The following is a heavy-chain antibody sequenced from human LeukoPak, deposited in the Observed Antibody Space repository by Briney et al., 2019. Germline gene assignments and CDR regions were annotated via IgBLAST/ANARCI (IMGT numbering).Heavy chain of an antibody. CDR2: ISGSGGST. CDR3: ARGSSGSYSRYFDY. Sequence: GGTLRLSCAASGFTFSSYGMSWVRQAPGKGLEWVSAISGSGGSTYYADSVKGRFTISRDNSKNTLYLQMNSLRAEDTAVYYCARGSSGSYSRYFDYWGQGTLVTVSS. J-gene: IGHJ4*02. V-gene: IGHV3-23*01. CDR1: GFTFSSYG. D-gene: IGHD1-26*01.